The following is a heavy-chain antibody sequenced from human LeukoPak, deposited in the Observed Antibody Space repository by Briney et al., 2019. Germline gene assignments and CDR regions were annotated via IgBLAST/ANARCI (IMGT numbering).Heavy chain of an antibody. Sequence: GASVKVSCKASGYTFTSYYIHWVRQAPGQGLEWMGLINPSGGSTNYAQKFQGRVTMTRNTSISTAYMELSSLRSEDTAVYYCAREATVRGVTPYYYYYMDVWGKGTTVTIS. V-gene: IGHV1-46*01. J-gene: IGHJ6*03. D-gene: IGHD3-10*02. CDR1: GYTFTSYY. CDR2: INPSGGST. CDR3: AREATVRGVTPYYYYYMDV.